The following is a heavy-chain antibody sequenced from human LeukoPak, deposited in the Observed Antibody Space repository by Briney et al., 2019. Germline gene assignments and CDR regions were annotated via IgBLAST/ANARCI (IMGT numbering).Heavy chain of an antibody. Sequence: PPETLSLTCTVSGGSISSYYWSWIRQPPGKGLEWIGYIYYSGSTNYNPSLKSRVTISVDTSKNQFSLKLSSVTAADTAVYYCARESQGNAFDIWGQGTMVTVSS. CDR1: GGSISSYY. V-gene: IGHV4-59*01. J-gene: IGHJ3*02. CDR3: ARESQGNAFDI. CDR2: IYYSGST. D-gene: IGHD6-13*01.